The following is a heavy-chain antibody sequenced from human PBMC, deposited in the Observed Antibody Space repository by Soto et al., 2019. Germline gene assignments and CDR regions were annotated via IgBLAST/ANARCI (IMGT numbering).Heavy chain of an antibody. CDR1: GGTFSSYT. CDR3: ACRITMVRGASPDAFDI. CDR2: IIPILGIA. D-gene: IGHD3-10*01. Sequence: SVKVSCKASGGTFSSYTISWVRQAPGQGLEWMGRIIPILGIANYAQKFQGRVTITADKSTSTAYMELSSLRSEDTAVYYCACRITMVRGASPDAFDIWGQGTMVTVSS. J-gene: IGHJ3*02. V-gene: IGHV1-69*02.